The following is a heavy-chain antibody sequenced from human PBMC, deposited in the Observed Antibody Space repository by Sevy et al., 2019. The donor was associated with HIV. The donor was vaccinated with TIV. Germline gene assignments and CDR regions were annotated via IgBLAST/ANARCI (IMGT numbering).Heavy chain of an antibody. CDR1: GFTFSSHT. D-gene: IGHD1-7*01. CDR3: ARVAFRELLPNGLDS. J-gene: IGHJ4*02. Sequence: GGSLRLSCAASGFTFSSHTMLWVRQAPGKGLEYVSAISPNGGRTYSANSVKGRLIISRDNSNDMLYLKMDSLRTEDMAVYYCARVAFRELLPNGLDSWGQGTLVTVSS. V-gene: IGHV3-64*01. CDR2: ISPNGGRT.